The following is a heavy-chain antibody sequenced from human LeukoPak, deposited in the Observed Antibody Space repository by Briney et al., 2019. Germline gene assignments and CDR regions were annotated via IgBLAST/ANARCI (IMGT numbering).Heavy chain of an antibody. D-gene: IGHD1-26*01. CDR1: GGSVRSSSYY. J-gene: IGHJ4*02. V-gene: IGHV4-39*07. CDR2: IYYSGST. CDR3: AREGYSGSPFDY. Sequence: SETLSLTCIVSGGSVRSSSYYWGWIRQPPGKGLEWIGSIYYSGSTYYNPSLKSRVTISVDTSKNQFSLKLSSVTAADTAVYYCAREGYSGSPFDYWGQGTLVTVSS.